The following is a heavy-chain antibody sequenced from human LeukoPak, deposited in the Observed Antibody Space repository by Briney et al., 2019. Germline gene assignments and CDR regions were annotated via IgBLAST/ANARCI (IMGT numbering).Heavy chain of an antibody. CDR2: INAGNGNT. CDR3: ARVMGGVEAFDI. D-gene: IGHD2-8*01. Sequence: ASVKVSCKASGYTFTDHYMHWVRQAPGQRLEWMGWINAGNGNTKYSQKFQGRVTITRDTSASTAYMELSSLRSEDTAVYYCARVMGGVEAFDIWGQGTMVTVSS. J-gene: IGHJ3*02. V-gene: IGHV1/OR15-3*02. CDR1: GYTFTDHY.